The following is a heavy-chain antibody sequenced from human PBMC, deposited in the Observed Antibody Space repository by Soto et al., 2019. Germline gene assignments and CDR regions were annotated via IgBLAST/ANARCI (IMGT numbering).Heavy chain of an antibody. CDR3: ARGLKNYYGVDV. CDR2: INSDGSST. CDR1: GFTFSSYW. D-gene: IGHD6-19*01. V-gene: IGHV3-74*01. J-gene: IGHJ6*02. Sequence: EVQLVESGGGLVQPGGSLRLSCAASGFTFSSYWMHWVRQAPGKGLVWVSRINSDGSSTSYADSVKGRFTISRDNAKNTLYLQMNSLRAEDMAVYYCARGLKNYYGVDVWGQGTTATVSS.